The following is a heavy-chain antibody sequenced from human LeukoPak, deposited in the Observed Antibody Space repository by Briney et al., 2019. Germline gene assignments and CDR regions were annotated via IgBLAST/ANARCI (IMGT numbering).Heavy chain of an antibody. Sequence: GGSLRLSCAASGFTFSSYGMHWVRQAPGKGLEWVAVIWYDGSNKYYADSVKGRFTISRDNSKNTLYLQMNSLRAEDTAVYYCARENYYDSSGYFYGMDVWGQGTTVTVSS. CDR2: IWYDGSNK. CDR1: GFTFSSYG. CDR3: ARENYYDSSGYFYGMDV. V-gene: IGHV3-33*08. J-gene: IGHJ6*02. D-gene: IGHD3-22*01.